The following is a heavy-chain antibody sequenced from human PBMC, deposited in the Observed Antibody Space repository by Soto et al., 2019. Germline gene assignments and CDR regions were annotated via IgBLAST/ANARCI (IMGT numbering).Heavy chain of an antibody. J-gene: IGHJ4*02. D-gene: IGHD3-9*01. V-gene: IGHV4-30-4*01. CDR1: GGSIRSGDYY. CDR3: ARRDWSGSTSHFYFDY. Sequence: SETLSLTCTVSGGSIRSGDYYWSWIRQTPERGLEWCGYVHYSGSTYYKPSLKSRVAMSVDTSKNQFSLKLTSATAADTAVYYCARRDWSGSTSHFYFDYWGQGVLVTVSS. CDR2: VHYSGST.